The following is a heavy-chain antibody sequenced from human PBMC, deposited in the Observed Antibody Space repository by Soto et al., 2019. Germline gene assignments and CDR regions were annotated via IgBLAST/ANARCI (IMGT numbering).Heavy chain of an antibody. CDR1: GYTFTSYD. CDR2: MNPNSGNT. Sequence: QVQLVQSGAEVKKPGASVKVSCKASGYTFTSYDINWVRQATGQGLEWMGWMNPNSGNTGYAQKLQGRVTIIRNTSMSTAYMELRSLRSAHTGVYYCARCLHGYGSGSYSFDYWGQGILLTVSS. V-gene: IGHV1-8*01. CDR3: ARCLHGYGSGSYSFDY. J-gene: IGHJ4*02. D-gene: IGHD3-10*01.